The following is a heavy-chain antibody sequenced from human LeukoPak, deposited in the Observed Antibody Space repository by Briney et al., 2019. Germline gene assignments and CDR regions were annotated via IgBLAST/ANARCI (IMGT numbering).Heavy chain of an antibody. CDR1: GFTFSDYY. CDR3: ARAEDIVVVPAAMEY. D-gene: IGHD2-2*01. Sequence: KPGGSLRLSCAASGFTFSDYYMSWIRQAPGEGLEWVSYISSSGSTIYYADSVKGRFTISRDNAKNSLYLQMNSLRAEDTAVYYCARAEDIVVVPAAMEYWGQGTLVTVSS. J-gene: IGHJ4*02. CDR2: ISSSGSTI. V-gene: IGHV3-11*01.